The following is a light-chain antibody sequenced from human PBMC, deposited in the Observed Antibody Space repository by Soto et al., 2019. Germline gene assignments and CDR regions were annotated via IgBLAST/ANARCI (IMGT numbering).Light chain of an antibody. J-gene: IGKJ2*01. CDR3: QQYGRSRYT. CDR1: QSVSRSY. V-gene: IGKV3-20*01. Sequence: EIVLKQSPGTLSLSPGERATLSCRASQSVSRSYLAWYQQKPGQAPRLLIYGASSRATGIPDRFSGSGSGTDFSLTVSRLEPEDFAVYYCQQYGRSRYTLGQVTKLEIK. CDR2: GAS.